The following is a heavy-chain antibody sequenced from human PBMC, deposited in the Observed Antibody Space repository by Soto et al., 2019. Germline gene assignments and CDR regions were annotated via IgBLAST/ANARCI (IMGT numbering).Heavy chain of an antibody. J-gene: IGHJ6*03. D-gene: IGHD6-19*01. CDR3: ARRLAVASGTDSNYYYYYLDA. Sequence: QVQLVQSGAEVKEPGASVKVSCKTSGYTFASYGISRVRQGPGQGLEWGGWISAYDGNTKCAQKVQARVTHARDPPSSTAHAEQRSLSSDDTAIYYGARRLAVASGTDSNYYYYYLDAWGKGTTVTVSS. V-gene: IGHV1-18*01. CDR1: GYTFASYG. CDR2: ISAYDGNT.